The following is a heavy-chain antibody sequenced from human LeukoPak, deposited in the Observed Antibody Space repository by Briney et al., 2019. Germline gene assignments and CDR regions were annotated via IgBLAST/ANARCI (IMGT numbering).Heavy chain of an antibody. D-gene: IGHD3-3*01. Sequence: SETLSLTCTVSGGPITSYYWSWIRQPPGKGLEWIAFILYSGTTNYNPSLKSRVAISVDTSKSQFSLKLSSLTAADTAVYYCARGPIFGIAYNYFDPWGQGTLVTVSS. CDR1: GGPITSYY. J-gene: IGHJ5*02. CDR3: ARGPIFGIAYNYFDP. CDR2: ILYSGTT. V-gene: IGHV4-59*13.